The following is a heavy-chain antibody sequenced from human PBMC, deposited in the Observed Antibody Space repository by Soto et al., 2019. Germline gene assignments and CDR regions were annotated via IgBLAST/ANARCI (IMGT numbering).Heavy chain of an antibody. CDR2: IKEDGSVI. CDR3: ARICYSSSSFDY. D-gene: IGHD6-6*01. J-gene: IGHJ4*02. Sequence: EVQMVESGGGLVQAGGSLRLSCTASGFTFSHYWMSWVRQAPGKGLEWVANIKEDGSVIYYVDSVKGRFTISRESAKNSVYLQMNTLRAEDTAVYYCARICYSSSSFDYWGQGTLVTVPS. CDR1: GFTFSHYW. V-gene: IGHV3-7*03.